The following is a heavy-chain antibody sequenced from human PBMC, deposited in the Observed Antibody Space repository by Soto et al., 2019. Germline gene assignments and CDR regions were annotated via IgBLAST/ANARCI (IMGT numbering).Heavy chain of an antibody. J-gene: IGHJ4*02. CDR2: IYYTGST. Sequence: SETLSLTCTVSGGSISSNSYHWVWIRQPPGKGVEWIGSIYYTGSTYYNPSLKSRVTISVDTSKNQFSLKLSSVTAADTAVYYCATTLYSYGQFFFNNWGQGTLVTVSS. D-gene: IGHD5-18*01. CDR3: ATTLYSYGQFFFNN. CDR1: GGSISSNSYH. V-gene: IGHV4-39*01.